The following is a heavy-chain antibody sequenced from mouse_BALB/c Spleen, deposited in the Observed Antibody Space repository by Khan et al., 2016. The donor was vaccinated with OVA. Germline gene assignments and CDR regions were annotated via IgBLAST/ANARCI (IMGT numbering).Heavy chain of an antibody. CDR2: IWSYGST. J-gene: IGHJ1*01. Sequence: QVQLQQSGPGLVQPSQSLSITCTVSGFSLTSYGVHWVRQPPGKGLEWLGVIWSYGSTDYNAAFISRLSFSKDNSKSQVFFKMNSLQADDTAIYYCARFYDYEGYFDVWGAGTTVTVSS. CDR3: ARFYDYEGYFDV. D-gene: IGHD2-4*01. V-gene: IGHV2-4*02. CDR1: GFSLTSYG.